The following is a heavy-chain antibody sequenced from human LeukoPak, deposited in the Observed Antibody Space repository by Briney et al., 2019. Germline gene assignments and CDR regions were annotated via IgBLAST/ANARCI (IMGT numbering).Heavy chain of an antibody. CDR1: GFTLWRHG. D-gene: IGHD3-16*01. CDR3: AREQATFGSAGAFDI. J-gene: IGHJ3*02. V-gene: IGHV3-33*01. CDR2: TYFGGT. Sequence: AGGSLRLSCAASGFTLWRHGMHWLRQTPGKGLEWVAVTYFGGTDYADSVKGRFTVSRDNSKMTPYLQMNYLRVEDTALYYCAREQATFGSAGAFDIWGRGTVVTVSS.